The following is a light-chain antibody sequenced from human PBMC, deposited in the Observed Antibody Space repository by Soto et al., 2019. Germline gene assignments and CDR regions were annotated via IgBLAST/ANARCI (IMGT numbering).Light chain of an antibody. CDR1: QSVSSY. J-gene: IGKJ5*01. Sequence: EIVLTQSPATLSLSPGERATLSCRASQSVSSYLAWYQQKPGQAPRLLIYDASNRATGIPARFSGSGSGTDFTLTISSLEREDFAVYYCQQRSNWFFGQGTRLEIK. V-gene: IGKV3-11*01. CDR3: QQRSNWF. CDR2: DAS.